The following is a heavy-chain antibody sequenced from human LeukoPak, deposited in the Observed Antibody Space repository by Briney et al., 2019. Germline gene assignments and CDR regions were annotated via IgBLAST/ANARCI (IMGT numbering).Heavy chain of an antibody. CDR3: ARDYYDNSGRFDY. V-gene: IGHV3-48*03. J-gene: IGHJ4*02. CDR2: ISGSGSTI. D-gene: IGHD3-22*01. CDR1: GFTFSSYE. Sequence: PGGSLRLSCAASGFTFSSYEMNWVRQVPGKGLEWVSYISGSGSTIYYADSVKGRFTISRDNAKNSLYLQMNSLRAEDTAAYYCARDYYDNSGRFDYWGQGTLVTVSS.